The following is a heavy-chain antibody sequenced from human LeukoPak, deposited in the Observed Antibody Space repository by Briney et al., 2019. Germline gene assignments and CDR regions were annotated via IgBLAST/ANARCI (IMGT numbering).Heavy chain of an antibody. D-gene: IGHD3-10*02. Sequence: PGGSLRLSCAASGFTFTNYAMNWVRQAPGKGLEWVAFIRGGGAGARYADAAKGRFTISRDNSKNTLYLHMNTLRVEDTATYYCAKCSASYGNDALDVWGQGTVVIVS. CDR3: AKCSASYGNDALDV. V-gene: IGHV3-23*01. J-gene: IGHJ3*01. CDR2: IRGGGAGA. CDR1: GFTFTNYA.